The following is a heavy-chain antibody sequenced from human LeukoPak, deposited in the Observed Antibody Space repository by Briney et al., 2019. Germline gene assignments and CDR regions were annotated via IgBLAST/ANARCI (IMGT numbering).Heavy chain of an antibody. Sequence: SGPTLVKPTQTLTLTCTFSGFSLSTSGVGVGWIRQPPGKALERLALIYWDDDKPYSPSLKSRLTITKGTSKNQVVFTMTNMDPVDTATYYCAHTLEYCSGGSCFTFDYWGQGALVTVSS. CDR1: GFSLSTSGVG. J-gene: IGHJ4*02. CDR3: AHTLEYCSGGSCFTFDY. V-gene: IGHV2-5*02. D-gene: IGHD2-15*01. CDR2: IYWDDDK.